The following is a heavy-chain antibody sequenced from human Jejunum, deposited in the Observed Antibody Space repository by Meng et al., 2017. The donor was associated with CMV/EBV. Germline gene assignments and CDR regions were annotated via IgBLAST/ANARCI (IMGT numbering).Heavy chain of an antibody. CDR1: GYCFTSSW. CDR3: ARRGYSYGYGMDV. Sequence: SGYCFTSSWIGWVRPMPGTGLEWMGIIYPGESDTSYSPSFQGQVIISADKSITTAYLQWSSLKASDTAMYYCARRGYSYGYGMDVWGQGTTVTVSS. J-gene: IGHJ6*02. D-gene: IGHD5-18*01. V-gene: IGHV5-51*01. CDR2: IYPGESDT.